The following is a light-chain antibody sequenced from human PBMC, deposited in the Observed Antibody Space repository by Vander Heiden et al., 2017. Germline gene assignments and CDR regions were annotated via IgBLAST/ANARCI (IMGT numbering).Light chain of an antibody. J-gene: IGKJ4*01. CDR2: DAS. CDR1: QDISNH. V-gene: IGKV1-33*01. CDR3: QQYNTLLT. Sequence: MQMTQSASSLFASVGDRVTITCQASQDISNHLNWYQQKTGKAPKLLIYDASNLETEGPSRFSGGGCGTDFTFTISSLQPEDMATYDCQQYNTLLTFGGGTKVEIK.